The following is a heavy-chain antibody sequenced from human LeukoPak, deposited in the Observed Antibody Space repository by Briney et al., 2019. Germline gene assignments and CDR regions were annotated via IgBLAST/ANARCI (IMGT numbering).Heavy chain of an antibody. CDR1: GFTFGDYA. CDR3: TRERGDWVDY. CDR2: IRSKAYGGTT. J-gene: IGHJ4*02. V-gene: IGHV3-49*03. Sequence: GGSLRLSCTASGFTFGDYAMSWIRQAPEKGLEWVGFIRSKAYGGTTEYATPVKGRFTISRDDSKSIAYLQMNSLKTEDTAVYYCTRERGDWVDYWGQGTLVTVSS. D-gene: IGHD3-10*01.